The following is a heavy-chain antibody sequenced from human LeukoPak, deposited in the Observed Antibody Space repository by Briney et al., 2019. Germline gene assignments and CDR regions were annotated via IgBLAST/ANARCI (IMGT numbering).Heavy chain of an antibody. V-gene: IGHV1-18*01. Sequence: GASVKVSCKASGYTFTSYGISWVRQAPGQGLEWMGWISAYNGNTNYAQKLQGRVTMTTDTSTSTAYMELRSLRSDDTAVYYCARVRVVVVPAAYYFDNWGQGTLVTVSS. J-gene: IGHJ4*02. D-gene: IGHD2-2*01. CDR2: ISAYNGNT. CDR3: ARVRVVVVPAAYYFDN. CDR1: GYTFTSYG.